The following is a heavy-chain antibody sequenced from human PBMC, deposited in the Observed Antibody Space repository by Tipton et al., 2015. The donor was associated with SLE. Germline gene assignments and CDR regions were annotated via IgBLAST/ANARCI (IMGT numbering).Heavy chain of an antibody. D-gene: IGHD3-3*01. J-gene: IGHJ4*02. CDR2: ISYSGST. Sequence: TLSLTCTVSGGSISSYYWSWIRQPPGKGLEWIGYISYSGSTNYNPSLKSRVTISVDTSKNQFSLKLSSVTAADTAVYYCARGPAFGGIVPYFNYWGQGTLVTVSS. CDR3: ARGPAFGGIVPYFNY. V-gene: IGHV4-59*12. CDR1: GGSISSYY.